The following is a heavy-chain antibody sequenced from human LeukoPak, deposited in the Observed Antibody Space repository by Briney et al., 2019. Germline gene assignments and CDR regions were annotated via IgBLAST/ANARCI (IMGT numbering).Heavy chain of an antibody. Sequence: SETLSLTCAVYGGSFSSYYWSWIRQPPGKGLEWIGYIYYSGSTNYNPSLKSRVTISVDTSKNQSSLKLSSVTAADTAVYYCARTSDFWSGYYTYYYYYGMDVWGQGTTVTVSS. CDR3: ARTSDFWSGYYTYYYYYGMDV. CDR1: GGSFSSYY. CDR2: IYYSGST. D-gene: IGHD3-3*01. V-gene: IGHV4-59*01. J-gene: IGHJ6*02.